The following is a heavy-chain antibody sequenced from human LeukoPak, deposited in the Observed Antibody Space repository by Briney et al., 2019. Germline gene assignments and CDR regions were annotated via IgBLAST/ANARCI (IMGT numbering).Heavy chain of an antibody. J-gene: IGHJ6*03. CDR3: AKALDIVVVLSFMDV. D-gene: IGHD2-2*03. Sequence: GGSLRLSCAASEFTFSSYAMSWVRQAPGKGLEWVSAISGSGGSTYYADSVKGRFTISRDNSKNTLYLQMNSLRAEDTAVYYCAKALDIVVVLSFMDVWGKGTTVTVSS. V-gene: IGHV3-23*01. CDR1: EFTFSSYA. CDR2: ISGSGGST.